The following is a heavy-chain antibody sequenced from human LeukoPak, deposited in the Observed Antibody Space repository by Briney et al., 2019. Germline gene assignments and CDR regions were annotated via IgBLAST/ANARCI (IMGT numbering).Heavy chain of an antibody. D-gene: IGHD5-12*01. Sequence: SETLSLTCTVSGGSISSSSYYWDWTRQPPGKGLEWIGSIYYSGSTYYNPSLKSRVTISVDTSKNQFSLKLSSVTAADTAVYYCARRGYSGYDYYFDYWGQGTLVTVSP. V-gene: IGHV4-39*01. CDR1: GGSISSSSYY. CDR3: ARRGYSGYDYYFDY. CDR2: IYYSGST. J-gene: IGHJ4*02.